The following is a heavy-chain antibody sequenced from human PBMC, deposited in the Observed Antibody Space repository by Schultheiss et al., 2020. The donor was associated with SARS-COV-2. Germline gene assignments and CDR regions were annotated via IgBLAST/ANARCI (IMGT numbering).Heavy chain of an antibody. D-gene: IGHD2-21*01. CDR1: GGSISSSSYY. CDR2: IYYSGST. Sequence: SQTLSLTCTVSGGSISSSSYYWSWIRQPPGKGLEWIGYIYYSGSTNYNPSLKSRVTISVDTSKDQFSLKLSSVTAADTAVYYCASEAAYCGGDCYGNDAFDIWGQGTMVTVSS. CDR3: ASEAAYCGGDCYGNDAFDI. V-gene: IGHV4-61*01. J-gene: IGHJ3*02.